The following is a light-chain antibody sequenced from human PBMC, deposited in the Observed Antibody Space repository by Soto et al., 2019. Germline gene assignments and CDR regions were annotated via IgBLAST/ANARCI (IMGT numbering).Light chain of an antibody. V-gene: IGLV2-23*01. CDR2: EGG. CDR3: CSFARSSTLI. Sequence: QSALTQPASVSGSPGQSITISCTGTSSDVGNYNLVSWYQQYPGKAPKLMIYEGGKRPSGVSNRFSGSKSGNTASLTISGLQAEDEADYYCCSFARSSTLIFGGGTKLTVL. J-gene: IGLJ2*01. CDR1: SSDVGNYNL.